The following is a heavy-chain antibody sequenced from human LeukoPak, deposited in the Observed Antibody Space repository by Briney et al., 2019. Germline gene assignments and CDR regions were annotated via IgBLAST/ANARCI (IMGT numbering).Heavy chain of an antibody. J-gene: IGHJ5*02. CDR1: GYIFTSYG. D-gene: IGHD5-18*01. CDR2: ISAYNGNT. CDR3: ARDCGYSYGYCWFDP. Sequence: ASVKVSCKASGYIFTSYGISWVRQAPGQGLEWMGWISAYNGNTNYAQKLQGRVTMTTDTSTSTAYMELRSLRSDDTAVYYCARDCGYSYGYCWFDPWGQGTLVTVSS. V-gene: IGHV1-18*01.